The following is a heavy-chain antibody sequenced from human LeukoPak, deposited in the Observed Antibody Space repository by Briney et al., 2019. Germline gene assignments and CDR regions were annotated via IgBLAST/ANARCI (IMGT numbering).Heavy chain of an antibody. CDR1: GGSFSGYY. CDR2: IYYSGST. D-gene: IGHD5-18*01. V-gene: IGHV4-34*01. J-gene: IGHJ4*02. Sequence: SETLSLTCAVYGGSFSGYYWSWIRQPPGKGLEWIGSIYYSGSTYYNPSLKSRVTISVDTSKNQFSLKLSSVTAADTAVYYCARHPYGYAFDYWGQGTLVTVSS. CDR3: ARHPYGYAFDY.